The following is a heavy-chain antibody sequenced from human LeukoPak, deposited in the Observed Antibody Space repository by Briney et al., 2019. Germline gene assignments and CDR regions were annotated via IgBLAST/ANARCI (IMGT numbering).Heavy chain of an antibody. Sequence: GVSLRLSCAASGFTFSGYGMHWVRQAPGKGLEWVAFIRYDGSNKYYADSVKGRFTISRDNSKNTLYLQMNSLRAEDTAVYYCAKDRSSSWFRRQPYYFDYWGQGTLVTVSS. V-gene: IGHV3-30*02. D-gene: IGHD6-13*01. J-gene: IGHJ4*02. CDR1: GFTFSGYG. CDR3: AKDRSSSWFRRQPYYFDY. CDR2: IRYDGSNK.